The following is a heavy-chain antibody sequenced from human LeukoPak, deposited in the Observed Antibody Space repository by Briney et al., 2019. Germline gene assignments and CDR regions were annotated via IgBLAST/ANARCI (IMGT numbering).Heavy chain of an antibody. D-gene: IGHD3-10*01. V-gene: IGHV4-34*01. Sequence: PSETLSLTCAVYGGSFSGYYWSWIRQPPGKGLEWIGEINHSGSTNYNPSLKSRVTISVETSKNQFSLKLSSVTAADTAVYYCARARFGELLGRFDPWGQGTLVTVSS. CDR3: ARARFGELLGRFDP. J-gene: IGHJ5*02. CDR1: GGSFSGYY. CDR2: INHSGST.